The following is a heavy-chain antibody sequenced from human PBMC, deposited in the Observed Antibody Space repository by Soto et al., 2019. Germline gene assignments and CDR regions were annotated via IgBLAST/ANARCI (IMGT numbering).Heavy chain of an antibody. CDR1: GFTFSSYA. CDR2: ISGSGGST. D-gene: IGHD6-13*01. CDR3: AKDRPSGYSSSWPNWFDP. V-gene: IGHV3-23*01. J-gene: IGHJ5*02. Sequence: GGSLRLSCAASGFTFSSYAMSWVRQAPGKGLEWVSAISGSGGSTYYADSVKGRFTISRDNSKNTLYLQMNSLRAEDTAVYYCAKDRPSGYSSSWPNWFDPWGQGTLVTVSS.